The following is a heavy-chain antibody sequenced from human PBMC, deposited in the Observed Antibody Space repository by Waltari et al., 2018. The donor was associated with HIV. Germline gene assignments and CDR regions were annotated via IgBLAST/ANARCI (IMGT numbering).Heavy chain of an antibody. J-gene: IGHJ4*02. CDR2: IWYDGSNK. Sequence: QVQLVESGGGVVQPGRSLRLSCAASGFTFRSYGMHWVRQAPGKGLEWVAVIWYDGSNKYYADSVKGRFTISRDNSKNTLYLQMNSLRAEDTAMYYCAKDLSGGRTTIDYWGQGTLVTVSS. V-gene: IGHV3-30*18. CDR1: GFTFRSYG. D-gene: IGHD2-15*01. CDR3: AKDLSGGRTTIDY.